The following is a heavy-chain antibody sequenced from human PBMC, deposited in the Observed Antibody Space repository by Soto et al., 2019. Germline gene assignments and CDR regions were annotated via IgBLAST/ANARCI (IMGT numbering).Heavy chain of an antibody. J-gene: IGHJ6*02. CDR3: ASALYYDFWRPYYYYYGMDV. V-gene: IGHV4-34*01. CDR1: GGSFSGYY. D-gene: IGHD3-3*01. CDR2: INHSGST. Sequence: QVQLQQWGAGLLKPSETLSLTCAVYGGSFSGYYWSWIRQPPGKGLEWIGEINHSGSTNYNPSLTSRVTISVDTSKNQFSLKLSSVTAADTAVYYCASALYYDFWRPYYYYYGMDVWGQGTTVTVSS.